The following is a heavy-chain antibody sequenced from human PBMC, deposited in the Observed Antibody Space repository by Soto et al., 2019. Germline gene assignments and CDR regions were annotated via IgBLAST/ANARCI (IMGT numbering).Heavy chain of an antibody. CDR2: ISYDGSNK. Sequence: PGGSLRLSCAASGFTFSSYSIHWVRQAPCKGLEWVAVISYDGSNKYYADSVKGRFTISRDNSKNTLYLQMNSLRAEDTAVYYCARDKRGFDYSGQGTLVTLCS. V-gene: IGHV3-30-3*01. CDR1: GFTFSSYS. J-gene: IGHJ4*02. CDR3: ARDKRGFDY.